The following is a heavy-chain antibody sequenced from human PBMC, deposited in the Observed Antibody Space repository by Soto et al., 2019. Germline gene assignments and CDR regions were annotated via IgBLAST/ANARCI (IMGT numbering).Heavy chain of an antibody. V-gene: IGHV4-31*03. J-gene: IGHJ5*02. CDR1: GDSISGGASF. CDR2: VYYSGSS. D-gene: IGHD2-2*01. CDR3: AKLSCTSSTCYFPGWFDP. Sequence: SETLSLTCTVSGDSISGGASFWSWIRQPPGKGLEWIANVYYSGSSYYNPSLKSRLTISVDTTKNQFSLQLKSMTAADTAVYYCAKLSCTSSTCYFPGWFDPWGQGTLVTVS.